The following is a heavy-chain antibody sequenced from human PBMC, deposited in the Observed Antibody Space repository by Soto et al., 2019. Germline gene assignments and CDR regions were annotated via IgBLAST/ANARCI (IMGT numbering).Heavy chain of an antibody. Sequence: QVQLVESGGGVVQPGISLRLSCAVSGFTFSDYGMHWVRQAPGKGLEWVAVMSYAGSYKYYADSVNGRFTISRDLSGNTMFLQMNSLVLEDTAVYFCAKEMYPREVLDSSSTWGDYWGQGTLVTVSS. D-gene: IGHD6-6*01. CDR2: MSYAGSYK. J-gene: IGHJ4*02. V-gene: IGHV3-30*18. CDR1: GFTFSDYG. CDR3: AKEMYPREVLDSSSTWGDY.